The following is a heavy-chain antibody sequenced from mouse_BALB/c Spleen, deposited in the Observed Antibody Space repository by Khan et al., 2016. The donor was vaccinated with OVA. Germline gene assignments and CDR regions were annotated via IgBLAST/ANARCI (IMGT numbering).Heavy chain of an antibody. CDR1: GYTFATYW. V-gene: IGHV1-7*01. J-gene: IGHJ3*01. CDR2: IDPSTGYT. D-gene: IGHD2-3*01. CDR3: TRRCLYDIFTY. Sequence: QVQLQQSGADLAKPGASLEMSCKASGYTFATYWIHWVKQRPGQGLEWIGYIDPSTGYTEYNQKFKDKATLTADKSSSTAYMQLSSLTSEDSAVYYCTRRCLYDIFTYWGQGTLVTVSA.